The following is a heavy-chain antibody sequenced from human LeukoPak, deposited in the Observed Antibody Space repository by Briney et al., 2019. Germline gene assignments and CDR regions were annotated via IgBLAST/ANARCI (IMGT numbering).Heavy chain of an antibody. Sequence: GGSLRLSCAASGFTFSSYAMHWVRQAPGKGLEWVAVISYDGSNKYYADSVKGRFTISRDNSKNTLYLQMNSLTPEDTAVYYCATPGSVSLMLHYFDYWGQGTLVTVSS. J-gene: IGHJ4*02. CDR1: GFTFSSYA. CDR2: ISYDGSNK. V-gene: IGHV3-30*04. CDR3: ATPGSVSLMLHYFDY. D-gene: IGHD3-16*01.